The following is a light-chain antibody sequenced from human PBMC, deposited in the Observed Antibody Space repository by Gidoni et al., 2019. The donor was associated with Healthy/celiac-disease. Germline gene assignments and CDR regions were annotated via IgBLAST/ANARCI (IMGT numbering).Light chain of an antibody. CDR3: CSSAGSSTSVV. CDR1: SSDVGSYNL. J-gene: IGLJ2*01. CDR2: EVS. Sequence: QSALTQPASVSGSPGQSITISCTGTSSDVGSYNLVSWYQQHPGKAPKLMIYEVSKRPSGVSNRFSGSKSGNPASLTISGLQAEDEADYYCCSSAGSSTSVVFGGGTKLTVL. V-gene: IGLV2-23*02.